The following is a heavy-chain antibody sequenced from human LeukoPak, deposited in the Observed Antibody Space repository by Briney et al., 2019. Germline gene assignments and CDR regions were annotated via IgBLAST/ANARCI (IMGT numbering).Heavy chain of an antibody. J-gene: IGHJ5*02. CDR2: INHSGST. CDR3: ARPLWFGELHWFDP. Sequence: SETLSLTCAVYGGSFSGYYWSWLRQPPGKGLEWIGEINHSGSTNYNPSLKSRVTISVDTSKNQFSLKLSSVTAADTAVYYCARPLWFGELHWFDPWGQGTLVTVSS. CDR1: GGSFSGYY. V-gene: IGHV4-34*01. D-gene: IGHD3-10*01.